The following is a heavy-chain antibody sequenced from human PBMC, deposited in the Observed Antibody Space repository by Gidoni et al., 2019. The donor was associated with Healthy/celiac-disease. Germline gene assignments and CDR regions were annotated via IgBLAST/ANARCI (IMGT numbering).Heavy chain of an antibody. CDR2: ISRSSTYI. D-gene: IGHD3-3*01. CDR1: GFPFSIDC. V-gene: IGHV3-21*01. CDR3: ARLYYDVWSGAAEGGMDV. J-gene: IGHJ6*02. Sequence: VQLVESGGGLVKPGGSLSLSCAPSGFPFSIDCMNWVRQAPGMGMGIDEGKGLEADSSISRSSTYISYAVSVKGRFTISRDNAKNSLYLKSNSLRAEDTAVYYCARLYYDVWSGAAEGGMDVWGQGTMVTVSS.